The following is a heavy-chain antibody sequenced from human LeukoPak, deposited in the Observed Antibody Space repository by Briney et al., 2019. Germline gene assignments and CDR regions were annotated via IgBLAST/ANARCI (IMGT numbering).Heavy chain of an antibody. CDR3: ARDRYYYGSGSYPSDY. CDR2: ISANNGDI. J-gene: IGHJ4*02. CDR1: GYTFSSSG. D-gene: IGHD3-10*01. V-gene: IGHV1-18*01. Sequence: ASVKVSCKASGYTFSSSGFSWVRQAPGQGLEWMGWISANNGDIHPAQKFQGRVTMTTDTSTTTAYMELRSLRSDDTAVYYCARDRYYYGSGSYPSDYWGQGTLVTVSS.